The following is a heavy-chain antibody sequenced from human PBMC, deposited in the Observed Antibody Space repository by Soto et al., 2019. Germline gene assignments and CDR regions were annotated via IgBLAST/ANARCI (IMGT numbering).Heavy chain of an antibody. CDR3: ARAGQVGNWFDP. Sequence: QVQLVQSGAEVKKPGASVKVSCKASGYTFTSYDINWVRQATGQGLEWMGWMNPNSGNTGYAQKFQGRVTMTRNTAVSTAYMGPSSLRSEDPAVYYCARAGQVGNWFDPWGQGTLVTVSS. CDR2: MNPNSGNT. J-gene: IGHJ5*02. D-gene: IGHD6-19*01. V-gene: IGHV1-8*01. CDR1: GYTFTSYD.